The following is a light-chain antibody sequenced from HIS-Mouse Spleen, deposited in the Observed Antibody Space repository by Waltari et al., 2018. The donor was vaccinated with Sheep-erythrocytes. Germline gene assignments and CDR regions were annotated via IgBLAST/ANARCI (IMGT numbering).Light chain of an antibody. Sequence: SYELTQPPSVSVSPGQTASITCSGDKLGDKYACWYQQKPGQSPVLVIYQDSKRPSGITERVSGANPGSTAALTIGGTQAMDEADYYCQAWDSSTAVFGGGTKLTVL. CDR1: KLGDKY. V-gene: IGLV3-1*01. CDR2: QDS. J-gene: IGLJ2*01. CDR3: QAWDSSTAV.